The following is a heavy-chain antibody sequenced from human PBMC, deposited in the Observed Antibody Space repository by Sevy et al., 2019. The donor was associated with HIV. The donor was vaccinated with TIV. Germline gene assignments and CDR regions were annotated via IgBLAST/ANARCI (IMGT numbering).Heavy chain of an antibody. Sequence: GGSLRLSCAASGFTFSSYAMHWVRQAPGKGLEWVAVISYDGSNKYYADSVKGRFTISRDNSKNTLYLQMNSLRAEDTAVYYCARDYSPYCGGYCYVFDYWGQGTLVTVSS. J-gene: IGHJ4*02. V-gene: IGHV3-30-3*01. D-gene: IGHD2-21*02. CDR2: ISYDGSNK. CDR3: ARDYSPYCGGYCYVFDY. CDR1: GFTFSSYA.